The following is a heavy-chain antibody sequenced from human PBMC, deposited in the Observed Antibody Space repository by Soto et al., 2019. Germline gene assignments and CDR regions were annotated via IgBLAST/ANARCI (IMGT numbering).Heavy chain of an antibody. J-gene: IGHJ4*02. CDR3: AKDFDTAMARWFDY. Sequence: LRLSCAASGFTFSSYAMNWVRQAPGKGLEWVSAISGSGGSTYFADSVKGRFTISRDNSKNTLYLQMNSLRAEDTAVYYCAKDFDTAMARWFDYWGQGTLVTVSS. CDR2: ISGSGGST. CDR1: GFTFSSYA. V-gene: IGHV3-23*01. D-gene: IGHD5-18*01.